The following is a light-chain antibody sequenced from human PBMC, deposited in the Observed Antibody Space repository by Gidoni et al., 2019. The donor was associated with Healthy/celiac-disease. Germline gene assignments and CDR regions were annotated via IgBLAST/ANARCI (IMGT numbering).Light chain of an antibody. CDR1: QRVLYSSNNKNY. J-gene: IGKJ2*01. V-gene: IGKV4-1*01. Sequence: DNVITQYPVSLAVSLGERATNNCKSSQRVLYSSNNKNYLAWYQQKPGQPPKLLLYWASTREAGVPDRFSGSGSGTDFTLTISSLQAEDVAVYYCQQYYSTPYTFGQGTKLEIK. CDR2: WAS. CDR3: QQYYSTPYT.